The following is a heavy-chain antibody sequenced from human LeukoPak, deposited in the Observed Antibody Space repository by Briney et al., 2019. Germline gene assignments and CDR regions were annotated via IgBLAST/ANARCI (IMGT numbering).Heavy chain of an antibody. CDR2: ISYTADS. V-gene: IGHV4-59*08. Sequence: AETLSLTCSVSGDSVTSSYLSWIRQPPGKGLEWIGYISYTADSNYNPSLTSRVTISTDTSKNQFSQKLSAVTATDTAVYYCATSSQSGSYRAHWGQGTRVTVSS. D-gene: IGHD3-10*01. CDR1: GDSVTSSY. J-gene: IGHJ4*02. CDR3: ATSSQSGSYRAH.